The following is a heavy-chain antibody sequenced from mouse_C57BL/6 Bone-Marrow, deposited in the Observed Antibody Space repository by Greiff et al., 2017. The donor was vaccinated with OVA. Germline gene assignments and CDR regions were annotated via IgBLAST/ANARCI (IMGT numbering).Heavy chain of an antibody. CDR2: ISSGGDYI. J-gene: IGHJ2*01. CDR3: TRDSSYYYGSSSYYFDY. D-gene: IGHD1-1*01. Sequence: EVHLVESGEGLVKPGGSLKLSCAASGFTFSSYAMSWVRQTPEKRLEWVAYISSGGDYIYYADTVKGRFTISRDNARNTLYLQMSSLKSEDTAMYYCTRDSSYYYGSSSYYFDYWGQGTTLTVSS. CDR1: GFTFSSYA. V-gene: IGHV5-9-1*02.